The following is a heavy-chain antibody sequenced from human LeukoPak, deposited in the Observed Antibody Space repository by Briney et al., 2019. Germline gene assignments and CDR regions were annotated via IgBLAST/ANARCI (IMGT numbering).Heavy chain of an antibody. CDR1: GGSIRGYY. V-gene: IGHV4-59*01. Sequence: SETLSLTCTVFGGSIRGYYWSWIRQPPGKGLEWIGYIYYSGSTNYNPSLKSRVTISVDTSKNQFSLKLTSVTAADTAVYYCARGRAQLPYFDYWGQGTLVTVSS. J-gene: IGHJ4*02. CDR3: ARGRAQLPYFDY. D-gene: IGHD2-2*01. CDR2: IYYSGST.